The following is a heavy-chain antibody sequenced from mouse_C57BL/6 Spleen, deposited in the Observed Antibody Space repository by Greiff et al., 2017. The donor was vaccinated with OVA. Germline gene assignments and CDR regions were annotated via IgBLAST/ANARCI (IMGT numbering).Heavy chain of an antibody. J-gene: IGHJ2*01. Sequence: VQLQQSGPGMVKPSQSLSLTCTVTGYSITSGYDWHWIRHFPGNKLEWMGYISYSGSTNYNPSLKSRISITHDTSKNHFFLKLNSVTTEDTATYYCARGSSSGYFDYWGQGTTLTVSS. CDR2: ISYSGST. D-gene: IGHD3-2*02. V-gene: IGHV3-1*01. CDR1: GYSITSGYD. CDR3: ARGSSSGYFDY.